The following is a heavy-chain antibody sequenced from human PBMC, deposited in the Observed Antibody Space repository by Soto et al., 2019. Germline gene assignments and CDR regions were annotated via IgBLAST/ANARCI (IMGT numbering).Heavy chain of an antibody. V-gene: IGHV1-18*01. J-gene: IGHJ4*02. CDR2: VSVYNGKS. Sequence: ASVKVSCKASGYIFSNYGISWMRQVPGQGLEWMGWVSVYNGKSNYTQKFQGRVTMTTDTSTNTAYMELRSLRSDDTAVYYCERARGIGVGTTSYWGQGTLVTVSS. CDR3: ERARGIGVGTTSY. CDR1: GYIFSNYG. D-gene: IGHD3-22*01.